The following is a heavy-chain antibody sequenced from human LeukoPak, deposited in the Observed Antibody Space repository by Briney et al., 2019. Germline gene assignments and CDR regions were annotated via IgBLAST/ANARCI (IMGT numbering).Heavy chain of an antibody. CDR2: ISGTGGTT. J-gene: IGHJ4*02. D-gene: IGHD6-19*01. CDR1: GFTFSSYA. Sequence: GRSLRLSCAASGFTFSSYAMHWVRQAPGKGLEWVSLISGTGGTTYYAESVKGRFTISRDNTKNSLYLQMTSLRADDTAVYYCARVGKNGWDFDHWGQGTLVTVSS. V-gene: IGHV3-23*01. CDR3: ARVGKNGWDFDH.